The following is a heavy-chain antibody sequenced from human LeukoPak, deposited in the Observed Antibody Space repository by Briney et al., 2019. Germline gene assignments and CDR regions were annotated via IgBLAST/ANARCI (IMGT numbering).Heavy chain of an antibody. CDR1: GFTFSSYW. D-gene: IGHD3-10*01. J-gene: IGHJ1*01. CDR2: INSDGSST. V-gene: IGHV3-74*01. CDR3: AKDKGYYAPGSYKEYVQD. Sequence: PGGSLRLSCAASGFTFSSYWMHWVRQAPGKGLVWVSRINSDGSSTSYADSVRGRFTTSRDNSNDTLYLQMNSLRAEDTALYYCAKDKGYYAPGSYKEYVQDWGQGTLVTVSS.